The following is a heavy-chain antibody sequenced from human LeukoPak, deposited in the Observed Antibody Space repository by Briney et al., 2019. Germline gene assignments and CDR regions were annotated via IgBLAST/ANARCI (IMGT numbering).Heavy chain of an antibody. V-gene: IGHV4-39*01. J-gene: IGHJ5*02. CDR2: IYYSGST. D-gene: IGHD3-9*01. CDR1: GGSISSSSYY. CDR3: ARQNLEYDILTGRFRSGGWFDP. Sequence: KTSETLSLTCTVSGGSISSSSYYWGWIRQPPGKGLEWIGSIYYSGSTYYNPSLKSRVTISVDTSKNQFSLKLSSVTAADTAVYYCARQNLEYDILTGRFRSGGWFDPWGQGTLVTVSS.